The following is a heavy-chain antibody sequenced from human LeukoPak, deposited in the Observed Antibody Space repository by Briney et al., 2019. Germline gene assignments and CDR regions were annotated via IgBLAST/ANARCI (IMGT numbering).Heavy chain of an antibody. Sequence: ASVKVSCKASGYTFTSYAMHWVRQAPGQRLEWMGWINAGNGNTKYSQKFQGRVTITADKSTSTAYMELSSLRSEDTAVYYCARGYCSGGSCYWGNYFDYWGQGTLVTVSS. V-gene: IGHV1-3*01. CDR1: GYTFTSYA. CDR3: ARGYCSGGSCYWGNYFDY. J-gene: IGHJ4*02. D-gene: IGHD2-15*01. CDR2: INAGNGNT.